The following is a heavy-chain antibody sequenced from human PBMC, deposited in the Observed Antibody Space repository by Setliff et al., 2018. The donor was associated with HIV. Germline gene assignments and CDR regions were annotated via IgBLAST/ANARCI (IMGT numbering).Heavy chain of an antibody. Sequence: PGGSLRLSCAASGFIFSSYAMSWVRQAPGKGLEWVANIKQDGSENYFVDSVKGRFTISRDNTRSSLFLHMDSLTAEDTAVYYCAREALSRDGYSYFDYWGQGTLVTVSS. CDR3: AREALSRDGYSYFDY. CDR1: GFIFSSYA. D-gene: IGHD5-12*01. CDR2: IKQDGSEN. V-gene: IGHV3-7*01. J-gene: IGHJ4*02.